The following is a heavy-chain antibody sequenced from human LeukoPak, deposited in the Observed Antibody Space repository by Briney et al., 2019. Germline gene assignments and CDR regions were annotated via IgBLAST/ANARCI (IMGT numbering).Heavy chain of an antibody. D-gene: IGHD3-22*01. J-gene: IGHJ4*02. V-gene: IGHV3-33*01. CDR3: ARDPRITTRWNYFDY. Sequence: PGRSLRLSCAASGFTFSSYGMHWVRQAPGKGLEWVAVIWYDGSNKYYADSVKGRFTISRDNSKNTLYLQTNSLRAEDTAVYYCARDPRITTRWNYFDYWGQGTLVTVSS. CDR2: IWYDGSNK. CDR1: GFTFSSYG.